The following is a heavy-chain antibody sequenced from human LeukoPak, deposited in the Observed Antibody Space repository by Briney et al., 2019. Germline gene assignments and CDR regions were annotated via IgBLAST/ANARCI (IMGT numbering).Heavy chain of an antibody. CDR1: GGSISSHY. J-gene: IGHJ4*02. CDR3: ARLAGGAGSSGCFDY. V-gene: IGHV4-59*08. Sequence: SETLSLTCTVSGGSISSHYWSWIRQPPGKGLELIGYIYYGGITYYNPSLKSRVTISVDTSKNQFSLKLSSVTAADTAVYYCARLAGGAGSSGCFDYWGQGTLVTVSS. CDR2: IYYGGIT. D-gene: IGHD6-19*01.